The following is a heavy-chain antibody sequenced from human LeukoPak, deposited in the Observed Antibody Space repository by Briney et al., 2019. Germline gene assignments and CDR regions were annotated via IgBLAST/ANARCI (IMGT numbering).Heavy chain of an antibody. V-gene: IGHV3-48*01. CDR3: AREFGS. CDR1: GFIFSSYR. CDR2: ISSSSTTI. Sequence: GGSLRLSCVGSGFIFSSYRMNWVRQAPGKGLEWISYISSSSTTIYYADSVKGRFTISRDDAKNPLYLQMNSLRAEDTAVYYCAREFGSWGQGTLVTVSS. J-gene: IGHJ4*02.